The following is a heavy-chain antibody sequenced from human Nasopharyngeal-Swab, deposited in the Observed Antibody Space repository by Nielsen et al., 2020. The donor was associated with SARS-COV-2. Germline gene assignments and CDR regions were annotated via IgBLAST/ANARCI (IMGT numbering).Heavy chain of an antibody. D-gene: IGHD3-9*01. V-gene: IGHV7-4-1*02. CDR1: VYTFTSYA. J-gene: IGHJ6*02. CDR2: INTNTGNP. Sequence: ASVTVSCKASVYTFTSYAMNWVRQAPGQGLEWMGWINTNTGNPTYAQGFTGRFVFSFYTSVSTAYLQISSLKAEDTAVYYCARESYDILTGPSYYYGMDVWGQGTTVTVSS. CDR3: ARESYDILTGPSYYYGMDV.